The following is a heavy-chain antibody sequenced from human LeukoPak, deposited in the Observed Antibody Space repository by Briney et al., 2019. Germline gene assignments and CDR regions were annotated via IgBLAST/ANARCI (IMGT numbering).Heavy chain of an antibody. D-gene: IGHD2-15*01. CDR1: EFTFSSYA. CDR3: AKGDGINHYHWFDP. Sequence: GGSLRLSCAASEFTFSSYAMNWVRQAPGKGLEWVSGISGSGDSTYYADSVKGRFTISRDNSKNTLYLQMNSLRAEDTALYYCAKGDGINHYHWFDPWGQGTQVTVSP. J-gene: IGHJ5*02. V-gene: IGHV3-23*01. CDR2: ISGSGDST.